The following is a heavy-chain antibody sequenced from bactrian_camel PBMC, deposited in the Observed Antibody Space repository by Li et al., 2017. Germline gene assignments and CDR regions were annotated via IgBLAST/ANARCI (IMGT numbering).Heavy chain of an antibody. D-gene: IGHD1*01. Sequence: VESGGGLVQPGGSLRLSCAASGFTFNDYSMTWVRQAPGKGLEWISTVLGSSGPGTYYADPLKGRFTLSLDNAKSTGYLQMNSLKPEDTAMYYCAAAEGHIVPEVKAVLQFGYEGQGTQFDYWGQGTQVTVS. CDR1: GFTFNDYS. CDR3: AAAEGHIVPEVKAVLQFGYEGQGTQFDY. J-gene: IGHJ4*01. CDR2: LGSSGPGT. V-gene: IGHV3S40*01.